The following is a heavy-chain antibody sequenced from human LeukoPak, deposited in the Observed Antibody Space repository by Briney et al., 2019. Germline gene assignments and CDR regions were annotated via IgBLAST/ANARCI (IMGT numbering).Heavy chain of an antibody. CDR2: INHSGST. J-gene: IGHJ5*02. D-gene: IGHD3-16*01. CDR1: GGSFSGYY. V-gene: IGHV4-34*01. Sequence: SETLSLTCAVYGGSFSGYYWSWIRQPPGKGLEWIGEINHSGSTNYNPSLKSRVTISVDTSKNQFSLKLSSVTAADTAVYYCARAGRIMITFGGDRFDPWGQGTLVTVSS. CDR3: ARAGRIMITFGGDRFDP.